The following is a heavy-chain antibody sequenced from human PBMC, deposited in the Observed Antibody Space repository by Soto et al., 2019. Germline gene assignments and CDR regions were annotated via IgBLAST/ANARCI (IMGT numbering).Heavy chain of an antibody. CDR2: ISGSGGST. D-gene: IGHD2-2*01. CDR3: AKVEIVVVPAPPQFDY. V-gene: IGHV3-23*01. J-gene: IGHJ4*02. Sequence: GSLRLSCAASGFTFSSYAMSWVRQAPGKGLEWVSAISGSGGSTYYADSVKGRFTISRDNSKNTLYLQMNSLRAEDTAVYYCAKVEIVVVPAPPQFDYWGQGTLVTVSS. CDR1: GFTFSSYA.